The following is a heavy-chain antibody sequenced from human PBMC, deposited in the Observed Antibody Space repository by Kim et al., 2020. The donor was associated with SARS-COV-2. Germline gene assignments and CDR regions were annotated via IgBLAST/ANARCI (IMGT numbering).Heavy chain of an antibody. D-gene: IGHD4-17*01. J-gene: IGHJ1*01. CDR3: ARDRTTVTTAYFQH. Sequence: ADYVKSRFTISRDNAKNSLYLQMNSLRAEDTAVYYCARDRTTVTTAYFQHWGQGTLVTVSS. V-gene: IGHV3-11*06.